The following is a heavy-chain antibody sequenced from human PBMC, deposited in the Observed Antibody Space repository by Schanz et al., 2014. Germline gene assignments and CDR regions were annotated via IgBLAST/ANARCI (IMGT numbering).Heavy chain of an antibody. Sequence: VQLVQSGAEVKKPGASVRLSCKPSGYTFTIYTFHWVRQAPGQRFEWMGWVNAANGDTKYSQKFQDRIIITRDTSATTTFMELSSLRSEDTAVYYCARDIAIGAVSGLFDYWGQGTLVTVSS. CDR1: GYTFTIYT. J-gene: IGHJ4*02. V-gene: IGHV1-3*01. CDR2: VNAANGDT. CDR3: ARDIAIGAVSGLFDY. D-gene: IGHD6-19*01.